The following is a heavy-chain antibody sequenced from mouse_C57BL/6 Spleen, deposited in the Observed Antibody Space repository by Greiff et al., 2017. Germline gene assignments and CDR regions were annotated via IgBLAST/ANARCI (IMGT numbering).Heavy chain of an antibody. CDR2: IDPSDSYT. D-gene: IGHD1-1*01. V-gene: IGHV1-69*01. CDR1: GYTFTSYW. Sequence: VQLQQPGAELVMPGASVKLSCKASGYTFTSYWMHWVKQRPGQGLEWIGEIDPSDSYTNYNQKFKGKSTLTVDKSSSTASMQLSSLTSEDSAVYYCAVITTVARGWFAYWGQGTLVTVSA. J-gene: IGHJ3*01. CDR3: AVITTVARGWFAY.